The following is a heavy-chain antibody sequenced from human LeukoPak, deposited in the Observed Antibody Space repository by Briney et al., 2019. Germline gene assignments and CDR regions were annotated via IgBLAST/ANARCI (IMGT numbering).Heavy chain of an antibody. D-gene: IGHD1/OR15-1a*01. CDR3: ARGRTRTFDY. CDR2: INHSGST. CDR1: GGSFSGYY. Sequence: PSETLPLTCAVYGGSFSGYYWSWIRQPPGKGLEWIGEINHSGSTNYNPSLKSRVTISVDTSKNQFSLKLSSVTAADTAVYYCARGRTRTFDYWGQGTLVTVSS. V-gene: IGHV4-34*01. J-gene: IGHJ4*02.